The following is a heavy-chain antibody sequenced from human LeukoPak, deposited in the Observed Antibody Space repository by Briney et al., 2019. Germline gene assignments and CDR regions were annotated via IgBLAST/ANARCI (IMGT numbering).Heavy chain of an antibody. CDR3: AKGSGGEEVLFDS. V-gene: IGHV3-23*01. Sequence: ETLSLTCTVSSGSISSSDFFWCWIRQPPGKGLEGVSGISGSGGRTYYADSVKGRFTISRDNSKHTLYLEMNSLRGEDTAVYYCAKGSGGEEVLFDSWGQGTLVTVSS. D-gene: IGHD3-16*01. CDR1: SGSISSSD. J-gene: IGHJ4*02. CDR2: ISGSGGRT.